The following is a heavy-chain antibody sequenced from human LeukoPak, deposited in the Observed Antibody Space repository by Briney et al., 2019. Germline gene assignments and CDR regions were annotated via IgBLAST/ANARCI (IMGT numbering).Heavy chain of an antibody. Sequence: SETLSLTCTVSGGSISSYYWSWIRQPAGKGLEWIGRIYTSGSTNYNPSLKSRVTMSVDTSKNQFSLKLSSVTAADTAVYYCARDRGFGELLNNWFDPWGQGTLVTVSS. CDR2: IYTSGST. CDR1: GGSISSYY. CDR3: ARDRGFGELLNNWFDP. V-gene: IGHV4-4*07. J-gene: IGHJ5*02. D-gene: IGHD3-10*01.